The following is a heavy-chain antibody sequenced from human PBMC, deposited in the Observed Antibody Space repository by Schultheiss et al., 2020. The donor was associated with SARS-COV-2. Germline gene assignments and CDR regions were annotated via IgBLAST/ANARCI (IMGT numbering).Heavy chain of an antibody. CDR3: AKDLGKSGAGVYYFDY. D-gene: IGHD3-10*01. CDR2: MNPNSGGT. Sequence: ASVKVSCKASGYTFTSHDINWVRQATGQGLEWMGWMNPNSGGTNYAQKFQGRVTMTRDTSISTAYMELSRLRSDDTAVYYCAKDLGKSGAGVYYFDYWGQGTLVTVSS. J-gene: IGHJ4*02. V-gene: IGHV1-2*02. CDR1: GYTFTSHD.